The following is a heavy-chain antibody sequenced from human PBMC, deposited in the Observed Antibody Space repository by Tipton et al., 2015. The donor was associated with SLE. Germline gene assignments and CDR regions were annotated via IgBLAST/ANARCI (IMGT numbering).Heavy chain of an antibody. V-gene: IGHV3-30*02. CDR1: GFTFSSYG. CDR2: IRYDGSNK. D-gene: IGHD3-22*01. Sequence: SLRLSCAASGFTFSSYGMHWVRQAPGKGLEWVAFIRYDGSNKYYADSVKGRFTISRDNSKNTLYLQMNSLRAEGTAVYYCAKDQSMIVVVSYFDYWGQGTLVTVSS. J-gene: IGHJ4*02. CDR3: AKDQSMIVVVSYFDY.